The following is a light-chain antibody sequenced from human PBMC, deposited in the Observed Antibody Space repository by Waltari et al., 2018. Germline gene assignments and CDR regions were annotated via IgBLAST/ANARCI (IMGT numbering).Light chain of an antibody. CDR1: SSNIGAGYD. Sequence: QSVLTQPPSVSGAPGQRVTISCTGSSSNIGAGYDVHWYQQLPGTAPKLLIFGTSNRPSGVPVRFPGSKAGTSASLAITGLQAEDEADYYCQSYDSSLSGSVFGGGTKLTVL. CDR2: GTS. CDR3: QSYDSSLSGSV. J-gene: IGLJ2*01. V-gene: IGLV1-40*01.